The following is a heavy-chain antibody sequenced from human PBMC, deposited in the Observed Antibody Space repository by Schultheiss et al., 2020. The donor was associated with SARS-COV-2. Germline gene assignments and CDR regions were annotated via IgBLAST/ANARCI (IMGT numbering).Heavy chain of an antibody. Sequence: SETLSLTCTVSGGSISSYYWSWIRQPPGKGLEWIGYIYYSGSTNYNPSLKSRVTISVDTSKNQFYLRLRSVTAADTAVYYCARGRFGRLDYWGQGTLVTVSS. CDR3: ARGRFGRLDY. D-gene: IGHD3-10*01. CDR1: GGSISSYY. V-gene: IGHV4-59*08. J-gene: IGHJ4*02. CDR2: IYYSGST.